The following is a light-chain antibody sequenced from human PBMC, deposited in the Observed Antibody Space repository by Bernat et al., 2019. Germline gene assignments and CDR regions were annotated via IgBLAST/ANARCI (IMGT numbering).Light chain of an antibody. CDR1: QSVTSSY. CDR2: GAS. Sequence: EIVLTQSPGTLSLSPGERATLSCRASQSVTSSYLAWYQQKVGQSPRLLIYGASSRATGIPDRISGSGSGTDFTLTISRLEPEDFAVYYCQHYGGSPRTFGQGTKLEIK. J-gene: IGKJ2*02. V-gene: IGKV3-20*01. CDR3: QHYGGSPRT.